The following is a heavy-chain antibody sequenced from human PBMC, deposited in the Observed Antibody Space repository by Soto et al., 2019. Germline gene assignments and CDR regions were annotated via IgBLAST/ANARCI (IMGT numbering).Heavy chain of an antibody. CDR2: INPNSGGT. CDR3: ARVDGYNPILNWFDP. J-gene: IGHJ5*02. D-gene: IGHD5-12*01. Sequence: ASVKVSCKASGYTFTGYYMHWVRQAPGQGLEWMGWINPNSGGTNYAQKFQGRVTMTRDTSISTAYMELSRLRSDDTAVYYCARVDGYNPILNWFDPWGQGTLVTVPQ. V-gene: IGHV1-2*02. CDR1: GYTFTGYY.